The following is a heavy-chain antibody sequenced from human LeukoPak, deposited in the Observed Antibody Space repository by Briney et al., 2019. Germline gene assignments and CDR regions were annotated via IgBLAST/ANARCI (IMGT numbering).Heavy chain of an antibody. CDR3: ARERLSPIVAEDY. CDR1: GDSLSSGSYY. Sequence: SETPSLTCTVSGDSLSSGSYYWSWIRQPAGKRMLWIGRIYTSGSTNYNPSLKSRVTISVDMSKNQFSLKLSSVTAADTAVYCYARERLSPIVAEDYWGQGTLVTVSS. V-gene: IGHV4-61*02. J-gene: IGHJ4*02. CDR2: IYTSGST. D-gene: IGHD2-21*01.